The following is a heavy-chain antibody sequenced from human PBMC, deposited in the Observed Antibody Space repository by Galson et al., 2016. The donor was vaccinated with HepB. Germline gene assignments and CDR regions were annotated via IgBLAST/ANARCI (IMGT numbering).Heavy chain of an antibody. D-gene: IGHD2-15*01. Sequence: SLRLSCAASGFTFNNYAMSWVRQAPGKGLEWVSGISGSSGSTYYADSVRGRFTISRDNSKNTRYLQMNSLRAEDTAVYYCAKMEIAAFVHPRLVDYWGQGTLVTVSS. CDR1: GFTFNNYA. CDR2: ISGSSGST. J-gene: IGHJ4*02. V-gene: IGHV3-23*01. CDR3: AKMEIAAFVHPRLVDY.